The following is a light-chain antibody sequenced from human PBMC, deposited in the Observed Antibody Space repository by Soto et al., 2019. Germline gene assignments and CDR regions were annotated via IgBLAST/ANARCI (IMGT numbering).Light chain of an antibody. J-gene: IGKJ1*01. V-gene: IGKV1-5*03. CDR3: QHYNSYSEA. Sequence: DIQMTQSPSTLSGSVGERVTITCRASQTISSWLAWYQQKPGKAPKLLIYKASTLKSGVPSRFSGCGSGTEFTLTISSLQPDDFATYYCQHYNSYSEAFGQGTKVELK. CDR2: KAS. CDR1: QTISSW.